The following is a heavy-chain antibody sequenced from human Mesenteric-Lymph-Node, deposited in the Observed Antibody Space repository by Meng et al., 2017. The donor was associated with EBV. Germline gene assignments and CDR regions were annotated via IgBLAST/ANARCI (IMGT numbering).Heavy chain of an antibody. J-gene: IGHJ4*02. CDR2: INTNTGNP. CDR3: ARDSEGNDLSFDY. D-gene: IGHD2-21*02. CDR1: GYTFTNYA. Sequence: QVQLVQSGSWLKKPGAAVKVSCKASGYTFTNYALTWVRPAPGQGLEWLGWINTNTGNPTYAPGFAGRYVFSLDTSVSTAYLQISSLKADDSAVYYCARDSEGNDLSFDYWGQGTLVTVSS. V-gene: IGHV7-4-1*02.